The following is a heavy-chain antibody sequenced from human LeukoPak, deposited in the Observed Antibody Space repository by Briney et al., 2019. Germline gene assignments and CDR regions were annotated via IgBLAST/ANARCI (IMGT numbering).Heavy chain of an antibody. Sequence: SVKVSCKASGYTFTTYYMHWVRQAPGQGLEWRGGIIPMFGTANYAQKFQGRVTITSDKSTSTAYMELSSLRSEDTAVYYCASGRTDIVVVPATLRNYYFDYWGQGTLVTVSS. J-gene: IGHJ4*02. CDR3: ASGRTDIVVVPATLRNYYFDY. V-gene: IGHV1-69*06. D-gene: IGHD2-2*01. CDR1: GYTFTTYY. CDR2: IIPMFGTA.